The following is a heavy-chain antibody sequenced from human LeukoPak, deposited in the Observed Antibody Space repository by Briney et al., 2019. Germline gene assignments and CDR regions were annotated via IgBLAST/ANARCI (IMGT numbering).Heavy chain of an antibody. CDR1: GYTFTGYY. V-gene: IGHV1-2*02. D-gene: IGHD6-6*01. CDR3: ARSVYSSSDLDY. CDR2: INPNSGGT. Sequence: ASVKVSCKASGYTFTGYYMHWVRQAPGQGLEWMGWINPNSGGTNYARKFQGRVTMTRDASISTAYMELSRLRSDDTAVYYCARSVYSSSDLDYWGQGTLVTVSS. J-gene: IGHJ4*02.